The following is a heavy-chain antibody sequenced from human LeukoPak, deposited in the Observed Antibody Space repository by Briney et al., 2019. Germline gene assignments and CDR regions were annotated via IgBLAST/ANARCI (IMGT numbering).Heavy chain of an antibody. Sequence: SETLSLTCTVSGGSISFYYWSWIRQPAGKGPEWIGRIYMSGNTNYNPSPKSRVIMSVDTSKTQFSLKLTSVTAADTAVYYCARDLFYYGSGSYSNVFDSWGQGTQVTVSS. J-gene: IGHJ4*02. D-gene: IGHD3-10*01. CDR1: GGSISFYY. V-gene: IGHV4-4*07. CDR2: IYMSGNT. CDR3: ARDLFYYGSGSYSNVFDS.